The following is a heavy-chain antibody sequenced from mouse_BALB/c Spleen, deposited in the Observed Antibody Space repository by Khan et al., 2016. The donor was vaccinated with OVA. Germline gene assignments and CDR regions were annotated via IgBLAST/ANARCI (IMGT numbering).Heavy chain of an antibody. D-gene: IGHD2-3*01. V-gene: IGHV1-69*02. Sequence: QVQLQQPGTELVRPGASVKLSCKASGYTFTNYWINWVKQRPGQGLEWIGNIYPSDSYTNYNQNFKDKATLTVDKSSSTAYMQLSSPTSEASAVFYCKKGRSDGSSFAYGGQGTLVTVSA. CDR3: KKGRSDGSSFAY. CDR2: IYPSDSYT. CDR1: GYTFTNYW. J-gene: IGHJ3*01.